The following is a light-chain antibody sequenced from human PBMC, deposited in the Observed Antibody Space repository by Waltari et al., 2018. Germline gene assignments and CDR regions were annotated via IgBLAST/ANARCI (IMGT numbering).Light chain of an antibody. Sequence: QSALPQPASVSGSPGQSTTISCTGTNKASGSYNLVSWSQQHPGKAPKVIIFEVNKRPSGVSNRFSGSKSGNTASLTVSGLHPEDEADYYCCSYAGTPRVVFGGGTKLTVL. CDR2: EVN. J-gene: IGLJ2*01. CDR3: CSYAGTPRVV. V-gene: IGLV2-23*02. CDR1: NKASGSYNL.